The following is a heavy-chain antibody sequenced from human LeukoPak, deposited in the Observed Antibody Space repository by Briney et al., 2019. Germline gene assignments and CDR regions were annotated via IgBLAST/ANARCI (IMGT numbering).Heavy chain of an antibody. J-gene: IGHJ6*04. CDR3: ARDWGVGTMDV. CDR2: IYHSGST. Sequence: PSETLSLTCAVSGGSISSGGYSWSWIRQPPGKGLEWIGYIYHSGSTNYNPSLKSRVTISVDTSKNQFSLKLSSVTAADTAVYYCARDWGVGTMDVWGKGTTVTVSS. V-gene: IGHV4-30-2*01. CDR1: GGSISSGGYS. D-gene: IGHD7-27*01.